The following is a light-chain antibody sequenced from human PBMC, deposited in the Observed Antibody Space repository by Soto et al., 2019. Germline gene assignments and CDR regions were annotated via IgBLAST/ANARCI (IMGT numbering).Light chain of an antibody. V-gene: IGLV2-14*01. Sequence: QSALAQPASVSGSPGQSITISCSGTRSDIGSYNYVAWYQQFPGKTPKILIYGVSNRPSGVSSRFSGSKSGNTASLTISGLQAEDEADYYCISYTGRSTYYVFGSATKLTV. CDR3: ISYTGRSTYYV. CDR1: RSDIGSYNY. CDR2: GVS. J-gene: IGLJ1*01.